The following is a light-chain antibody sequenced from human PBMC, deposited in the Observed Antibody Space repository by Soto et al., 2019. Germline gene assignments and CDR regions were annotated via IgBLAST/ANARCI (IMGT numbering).Light chain of an antibody. CDR3: QQYGSSPRT. J-gene: IGKJ1*01. CDR1: QSVSSSY. Sequence: EIVLTQSPGTLSLSPGERATLSCRASQSVSSSYLAWYQQKLGQAPRLLIYGASSRATDIPDRFSGSGSGTDFTLTISRLEPEDFAVYYCQQYGSSPRTFGKGTKV. CDR2: GAS. V-gene: IGKV3-20*01.